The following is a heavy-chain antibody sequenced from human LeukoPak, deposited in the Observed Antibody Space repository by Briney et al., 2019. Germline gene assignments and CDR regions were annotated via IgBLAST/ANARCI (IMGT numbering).Heavy chain of an antibody. D-gene: IGHD3-10*01. CDR1: GFTFSDHY. V-gene: IGHV3-72*01. Sequence: GGSLRFSCAASGFTFSDHYMDWVRQAPGKGLEWVGRTRNKANSYTTEYAASVKGRFTISRDDSKNSLYLQMNSLKTEDTAVYYCARIPYGSGSYCDYWGQGTLVTVSS. CDR3: ARIPYGSGSYCDY. CDR2: TRNKANSYTT. J-gene: IGHJ4*02.